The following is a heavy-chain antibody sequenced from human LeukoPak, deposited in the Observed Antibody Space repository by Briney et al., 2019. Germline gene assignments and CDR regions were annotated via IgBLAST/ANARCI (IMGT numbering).Heavy chain of an antibody. Sequence: SETLSLTCAVYGGSFSGYYWSWIRQPPGKGPEWIGEINHSGSTNYNPSLKSRVTISVDTSKNQFSLKLSSVTAADTAVYYCARQLGGVIVYWGQGTLVTVSS. J-gene: IGHJ4*02. D-gene: IGHD3-16*02. CDR2: INHSGST. CDR1: GGSFSGYY. V-gene: IGHV4-34*01. CDR3: ARQLGGVIVY.